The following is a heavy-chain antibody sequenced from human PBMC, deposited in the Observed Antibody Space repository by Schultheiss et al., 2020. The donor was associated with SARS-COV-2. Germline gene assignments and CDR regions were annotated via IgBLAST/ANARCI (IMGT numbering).Heavy chain of an antibody. Sequence: GGSLRLSCAASGFTFSDHYMDWVRQAPGKGLEWVGRTRNKANSYTTEYAASVKGRFTISRDDSKNSLYLQMNSLKTEDTAVYYCARELKITFGGVIARPFDYWGQGTLVTVSS. J-gene: IGHJ4*02. CDR3: ARELKITFGGVIARPFDY. CDR1: GFTFSDHY. CDR2: TRNKANSYTT. D-gene: IGHD3-16*02. V-gene: IGHV3-72*01.